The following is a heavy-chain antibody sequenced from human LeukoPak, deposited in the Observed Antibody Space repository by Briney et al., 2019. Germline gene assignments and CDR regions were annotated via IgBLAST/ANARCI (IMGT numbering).Heavy chain of an antibody. V-gene: IGHV3-48*04. Sequence: GGSLRLSCAASGFTFSSYSMNWVRQAPGKGLEWSSYISGSGSTIYYADSVKGRFTISRDNAKNSLYLQMNSLRAEDTAVYYCARDGHYYDSSGYYSGWFDPWGQGTLVTVSS. CDR3: ARDGHYYDSSGYYSGWFDP. J-gene: IGHJ5*02. CDR2: ISGSGSTI. D-gene: IGHD3-22*01. CDR1: GFTFSSYS.